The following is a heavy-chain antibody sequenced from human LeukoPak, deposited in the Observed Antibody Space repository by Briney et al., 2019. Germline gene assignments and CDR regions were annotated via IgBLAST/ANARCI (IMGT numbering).Heavy chain of an antibody. CDR3: ARDRGGSYSIDY. CDR2: IIPIFGTA. D-gene: IGHD1-26*01. Sequence: ASVKVSCKASGGTFSSYAISWVRQAPGQGLEWMGGIIPIFGTANYAQKFQGRVSVTTDTSTSTLYMELSSLRTEDTAIYYCARDRGGSYSIDYWGQGTLVTVSS. J-gene: IGHJ4*02. CDR1: GGTFSSYA. V-gene: IGHV1-69*05.